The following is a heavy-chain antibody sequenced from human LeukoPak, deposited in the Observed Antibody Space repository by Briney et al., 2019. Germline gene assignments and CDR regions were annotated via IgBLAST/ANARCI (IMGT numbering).Heavy chain of an antibody. CDR2: ISWNSGSI. CDR1: GFTFDDYA. D-gene: IGHD3-10*01. J-gene: IGHJ6*02. CDR3: AKGVYGSGSYWGYYYYYGMDV. Sequence: PGGSLRLSCAVSGFTFDDYAMHWVRQAPGKGLEWVSGISWNSGSIGYADSVKGRFTISRDNAKNSLYLQMNSLRAEDTALYYSAKGVYGSGSYWGYYYYYGMDVWGQGTTVTVSS. V-gene: IGHV3-9*01.